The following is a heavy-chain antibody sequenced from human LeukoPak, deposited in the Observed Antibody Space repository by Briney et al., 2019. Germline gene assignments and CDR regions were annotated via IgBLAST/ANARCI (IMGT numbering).Heavy chain of an antibody. D-gene: IGHD3-10*01. J-gene: IGHJ5*02. CDR3: ARERWFGELAWFDP. CDR2: ISAYNGNT. V-gene: IGHV1-18*01. Sequence: ASVKVSCKASGYTFTSYGISWVRQAPGQGLEWMGWISAYNGNTNYAQKLQGRVTMTTDTSTSTAYMERRSLRSDDTAVYYCARERWFGELAWFDPWGQGTLVTVSS. CDR1: GYTFTSYG.